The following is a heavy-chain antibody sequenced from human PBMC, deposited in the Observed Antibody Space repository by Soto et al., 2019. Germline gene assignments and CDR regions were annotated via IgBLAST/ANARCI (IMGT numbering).Heavy chain of an antibody. Sequence: QVQLVQSGAEVNKPGSSVKVSCKASGGTFSSYAISWVRQAPGQGLEWMGGIIPIFGTANYAQKFQGRVTITADESTSTAYMELSSLRSEDTAVYYCARDPGITMVRGVIGYFDYWGQGTLVTVSS. J-gene: IGHJ4*02. V-gene: IGHV1-69*01. CDR1: GGTFSSYA. CDR2: IIPIFGTA. D-gene: IGHD3-10*01. CDR3: ARDPGITMVRGVIGYFDY.